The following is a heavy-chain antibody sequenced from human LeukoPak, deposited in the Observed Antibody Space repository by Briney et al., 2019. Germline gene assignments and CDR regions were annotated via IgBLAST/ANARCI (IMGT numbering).Heavy chain of an antibody. J-gene: IGHJ3*01. CDR1: GGSFSSSSYY. Sequence: PSETLSLTCTVSGGSFSSSSYYWGWLRPSPGRGLEWSGRLYYRGATYSDPSLKSRVTISVDTSKNPFSLKLSSVTSTDTAVFYCARAARLQISIIKMIQSAFDVWGQGTMVTVSS. V-gene: IGHV4-39*01. D-gene: IGHD3-16*01. CDR3: ARAARLQISIIKMIQSAFDV. CDR2: LYYRGAT.